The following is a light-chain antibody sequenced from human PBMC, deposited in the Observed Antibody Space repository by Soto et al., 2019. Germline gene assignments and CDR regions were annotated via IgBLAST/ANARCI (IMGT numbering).Light chain of an antibody. Sequence: EIVLTQSPGTLSLSPGERATLSCRASQSVRAYLAWYQQKPGQAPRLLIYDASNRATGIPARFSGSGPGTDFTLTISSLEPEDFAVYYCQQRSNWPITFGQGTRLEIK. CDR3: QQRSNWPIT. J-gene: IGKJ5*01. CDR2: DAS. V-gene: IGKV3-11*01. CDR1: QSVRAY.